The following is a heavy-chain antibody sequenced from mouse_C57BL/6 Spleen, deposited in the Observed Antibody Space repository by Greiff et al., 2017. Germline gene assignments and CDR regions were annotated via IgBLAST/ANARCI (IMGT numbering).Heavy chain of an antibody. J-gene: IGHJ3*01. CDR1: GYTFTSYW. V-gene: IGHV1-52*01. Sequence: VQLQQPGAELVRPGSSVKLSCKASGYTFTSYWMHWVKQRPIQGLEWIGNIDPSDSETHYNQKFKDKATLTVDKSSSTAYMQLSSLTSEDSAVYYGARGDGYDPAWFAYWGQGTLVTVSA. CDR2: IDPSDSET. CDR3: ARGDGYDPAWFAY. D-gene: IGHD2-2*01.